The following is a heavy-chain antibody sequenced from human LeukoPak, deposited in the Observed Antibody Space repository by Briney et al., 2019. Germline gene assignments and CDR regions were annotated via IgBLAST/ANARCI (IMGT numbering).Heavy chain of an antibody. CDR1: GFTFSDYY. D-gene: IGHD3-3*01. Sequence: GGSLRLSCAASGFTFSDYYMSWIRQAPGKGLEWVSYISSSGSTIYYADSVKGRFTISRDNAKNSLYLRMNSLRAEDTAVYYCARSPSYDFWSGYSDDAFDIWGQGTMVTVSS. CDR3: ARSPSYDFWSGYSDDAFDI. V-gene: IGHV3-11*04. J-gene: IGHJ3*02. CDR2: ISSSGSTI.